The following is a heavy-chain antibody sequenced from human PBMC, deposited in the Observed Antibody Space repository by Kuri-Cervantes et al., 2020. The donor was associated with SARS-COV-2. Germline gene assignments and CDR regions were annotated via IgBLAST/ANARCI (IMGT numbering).Heavy chain of an antibody. CDR3: AKVGAGYCSGGSCDSAVVD. CDR2: INWNGGST. J-gene: IGHJ4*02. V-gene: IGHV3-20*04. Sequence: GESLKISCAASGFTFDDYGMSWVRQAPGKGLEWVSGINWNGGSTGYADSVKGRFTISRDNAKNSLYLQMNSLRAEDTAVYYCAKVGAGYCSGGSCDSAVVDWGQGTLVTVSS. CDR1: GFTFDDYG. D-gene: IGHD2-15*01.